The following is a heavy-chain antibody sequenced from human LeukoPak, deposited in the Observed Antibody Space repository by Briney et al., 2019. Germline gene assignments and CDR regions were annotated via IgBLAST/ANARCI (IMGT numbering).Heavy chain of an antibody. CDR3: ARDHRYYYDSSGYYYGGGVDY. Sequence: GASVKVSCKASGYTFTGYYIHWVRQAPGQGLEWVGWINPNSGGTNYAQKFQGRVTMTRDTSISTAYMELSRLRSDDTAVYYCARDHRYYYDSSGYYYGGGVDYWGQGTLVTVSS. CDR2: INPNSGGT. J-gene: IGHJ4*02. CDR1: GYTFTGYY. D-gene: IGHD3-22*01. V-gene: IGHV1-2*02.